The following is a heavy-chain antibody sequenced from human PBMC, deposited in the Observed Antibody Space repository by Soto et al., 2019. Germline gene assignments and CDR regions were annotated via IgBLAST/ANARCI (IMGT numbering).Heavy chain of an antibody. J-gene: IGHJ6*03. CDR3: VSPYNFYFMDV. CDR1: GGSISSSSFY. Sequence: QLQLQESGPGLVKPSETLSLTCTVSGGSISSSSFYWGWVRQPPGKGLEWIGSVSHRGSTYYNPSLPSRVTISVDTSKNPSYLKLNSVTAADTAVYYCVSPYNFYFMDVWGKGTPVTVSS. V-gene: IGHV4-39*02. D-gene: IGHD3-16*01. CDR2: VSHRGST.